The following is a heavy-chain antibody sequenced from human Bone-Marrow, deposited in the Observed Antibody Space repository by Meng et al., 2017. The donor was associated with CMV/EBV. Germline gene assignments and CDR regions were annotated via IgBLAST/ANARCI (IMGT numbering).Heavy chain of an antibody. CDR2: ISGSGST. CDR1: GLSFSSAG. V-gene: IGHV3-23*01. J-gene: IGHJ4*02. CDR3: AKDHLGATIPYFDF. D-gene: IGHD1-26*01. Sequence: VAGLSFSSAGMGWAPQAPGKGLEVVSSISGSGSTYYTDSVKGRFTISRDNSKNTLFLQMNSLRAEDTAVYYCAKDHLGATIPYFDFWGQGALVTVSS.